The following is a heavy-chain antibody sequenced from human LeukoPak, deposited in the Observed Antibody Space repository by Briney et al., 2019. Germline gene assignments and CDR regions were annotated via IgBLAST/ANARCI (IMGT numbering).Heavy chain of an antibody. V-gene: IGHV3-23*01. D-gene: IGHD4-17*01. CDR1: GFTFSSFA. CDR3: TKDPSGDYVGAFDP. CDR2: ITGTHYTT. J-gene: IGHJ5*02. Sequence: GGSLRLSCAAFGFTFSSFAMTWVRQAPGKGLEWVSSITGTHYTTYNTDSVKGRFTISRDNSKNMLYLQMNSLRADDTAVYYCTKDPSGDYVGAFDPWGQGTLVTVSS.